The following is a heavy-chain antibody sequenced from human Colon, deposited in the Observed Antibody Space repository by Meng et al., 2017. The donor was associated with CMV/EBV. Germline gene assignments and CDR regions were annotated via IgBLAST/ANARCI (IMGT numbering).Heavy chain of an antibody. V-gene: IGHV3-23*01. CDR2: IRADDGRT. D-gene: IGHD2-21*01. Sequence: GESLKISCLASGFTFSDHYMAWVRQAPGKGLEWVSGIRADDGRTFYAASVRGRFTISRDNSKNTLYLQMHSLRVEDTALYYCAKATDFASWGQGTLVTVSS. CDR1: GFTFSDHY. CDR3: AKATDFAS. J-gene: IGHJ4*02.